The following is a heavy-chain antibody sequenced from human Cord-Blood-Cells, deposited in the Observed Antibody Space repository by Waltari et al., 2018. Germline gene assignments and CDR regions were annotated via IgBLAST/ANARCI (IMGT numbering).Heavy chain of an antibody. V-gene: IGHV3-30*04. CDR3: ASDGSGSYYNFDY. CDR1: GFTFRSYA. CDR2: ISYDGSNK. Sequence: QVQLVESGGGVVQPGRSLRLSCAASGFTFRSYAMHWVRQAPGKGLEWVAVISYDGSNKYYADSVKGRFTISRDNSKNTLYLQMNSLRAEDTAVYYCASDGSGSYYNFDYWGQGTLVTVSS. J-gene: IGHJ4*02. D-gene: IGHD3-10*01.